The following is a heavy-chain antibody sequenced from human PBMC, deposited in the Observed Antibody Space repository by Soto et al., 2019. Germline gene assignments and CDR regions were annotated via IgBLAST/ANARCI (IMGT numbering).Heavy chain of an antibody. CDR1: GGSISSSNW. CDR2: IYHSGSP. D-gene: IGHD3-10*01. Sequence: QVQLQESGPGLVKPSGTLSLTCAVSGGSISSSNWWSWVRQPPGKGLEWIGEIYHSGSPNYNPSRKSRXXIXVXXSKTQFHLKLRSVTAADTAGYYCARRPGSSRHFDYWGQGTLVTVSS. J-gene: IGHJ4*02. CDR3: ARRPGSSRHFDY. V-gene: IGHV4-4*02.